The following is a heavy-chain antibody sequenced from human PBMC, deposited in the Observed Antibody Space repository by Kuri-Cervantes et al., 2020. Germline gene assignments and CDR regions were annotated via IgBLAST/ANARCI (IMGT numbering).Heavy chain of an antibody. CDR2: ISWNSGSI. V-gene: IGHV3-9*01. J-gene: IGHJ4*02. Sequence: SLKISCAASGFTFSSYAMSWVRQAPGKGLEWVSGISWNSGSIGYADSVKGRFTISRDNAKNSLYLQMNSLRAEDTALYYCAKGREYSSSWYVMDYWGQGTLVTVSS. CDR3: AKGREYSSSWYVMDY. D-gene: IGHD6-13*01. CDR1: GFTFSSYA.